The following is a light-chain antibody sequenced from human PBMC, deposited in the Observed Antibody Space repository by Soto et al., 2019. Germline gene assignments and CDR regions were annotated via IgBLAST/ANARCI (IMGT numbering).Light chain of an antibody. Sequence: QSALTQPASVSGSPGQSITISCTGTSSDVGGYNYVSWYQRHPGKAPKLMIYDVSSRPSGVSNRFSGSKSGNTASLTISGLQAEDEADYYCSSFARYSTLFGGGTKLTVL. V-gene: IGLV2-14*03. CDR3: SSFARYSTL. J-gene: IGLJ3*02. CDR2: DVS. CDR1: SSDVGGYNY.